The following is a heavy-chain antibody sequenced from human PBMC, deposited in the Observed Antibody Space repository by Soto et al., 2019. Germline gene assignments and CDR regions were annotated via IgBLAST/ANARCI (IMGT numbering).Heavy chain of an antibody. J-gene: IGHJ6*02. CDR1: GFTFSNNA. D-gene: IGHD1-1*01. Sequence: QVQLVESGGGVVQPGRSLRLSCAASGFTFSNNAMDWVRQAPGKGLEWVAVISYDGSNKYIAESVKGRFTISRDNSKNTLLLQMNSLSAEDAAIYYCARGTTASAFSAMDVWGQGTTVTVSS. V-gene: IGHV3-30-3*01. CDR3: ARGTTASAFSAMDV. CDR2: ISYDGSNK.